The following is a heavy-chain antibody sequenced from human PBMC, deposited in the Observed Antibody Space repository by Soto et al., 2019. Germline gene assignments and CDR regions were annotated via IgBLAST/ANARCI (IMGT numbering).Heavy chain of an antibody. CDR3: ARGLRYFDWLSH. V-gene: IGHV3-30*04. Sequence: PGGSLRLSCAASGFTFSRYAIHWVRQAPGKGLDWVALISYDGSNKYYADSVQGRFTISRDNVKNLVYLQMNSLRAEDTAVYYCARGLRYFDWLSHWGQGTLVTVSS. CDR1: GFTFSRYA. J-gene: IGHJ5*02. D-gene: IGHD3-9*01. CDR2: ISYDGSNK.